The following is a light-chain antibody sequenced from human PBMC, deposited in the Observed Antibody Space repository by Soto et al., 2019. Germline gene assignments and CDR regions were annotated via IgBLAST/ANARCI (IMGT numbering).Light chain of an antibody. J-gene: IGKJ3*01. V-gene: IGKV3-15*01. CDR3: QQYNNWPFT. Sequence: EIVMTQSPATLSVSPGERATLSCRASQSVSSNLAWYQQKPGQAPRLLIYGASTRATGIQARFSGSGSGTEYTLTISSLPSEDFAVYYCQQYNNWPFTFGPGTKVDIK. CDR1: QSVSSN. CDR2: GAS.